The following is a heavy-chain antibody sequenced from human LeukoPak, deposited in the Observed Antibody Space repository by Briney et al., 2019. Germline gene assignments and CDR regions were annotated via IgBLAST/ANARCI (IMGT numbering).Heavy chain of an antibody. V-gene: IGHV3-21*01. Sequence: PGGSLRLSCVASGFTFTAYNMNWGRQAPGKGLEWVSSIGGSSSNIFYADSVKGRFTISRDNAKKSLYLQMDSLTDEDTAMYYCARGPVRGSASPGFHWGQGTRVTVSS. J-gene: IGHJ4*02. CDR3: ARGPVRGSASPGFH. D-gene: IGHD3-10*01. CDR2: IGGSSSNI. CDR1: GFTFTAYN.